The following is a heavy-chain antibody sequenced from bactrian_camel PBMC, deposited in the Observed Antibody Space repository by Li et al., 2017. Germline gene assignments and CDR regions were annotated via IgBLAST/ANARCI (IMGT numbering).Heavy chain of an antibody. CDR1: TTPTPGYC. J-gene: IGHJ6*01. Sequence: VQPGGSLTLSCTISTTPTPGYCVGWFRQGPGQGREGVAVMGTDGDTEMYDTENYADSVKGRFTISKDNTKKTLYLQMVSLKPEDSGAYYCAAEITCNWAPGLTLVPGVRGPRSPSP. CDR3: AAEITCNWAPGLTLVP. CDR2: MGTDGDTEMYDTE. V-gene: IGHV3S31*01. D-gene: IGHD8*01.